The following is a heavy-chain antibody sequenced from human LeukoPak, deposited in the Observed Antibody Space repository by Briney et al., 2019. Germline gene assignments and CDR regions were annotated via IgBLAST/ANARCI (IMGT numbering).Heavy chain of an antibody. CDR3: ARDWGSTYYYDSSGSPGDY. V-gene: IGHV3-66*01. Sequence: PGGSLRLSCAASGFIVSSNYMSWVRQAPGKGLEWVSVIYSGGSTYYADSVKGRFTISRDNSKNTLYLQMNSLRAEDTAVYYCARDWGSTYYYDSSGSPGDYWGQGTLVTVSS. J-gene: IGHJ4*02. D-gene: IGHD3-22*01. CDR1: GFIVSSNY. CDR2: IYSGGST.